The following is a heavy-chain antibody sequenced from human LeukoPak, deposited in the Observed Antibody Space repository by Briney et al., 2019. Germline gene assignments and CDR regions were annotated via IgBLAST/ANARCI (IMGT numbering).Heavy chain of an antibody. CDR2: IYHSGST. CDR1: GGFNRRRNW. D-gene: IGHD2-15*01. CDR3: ARPRSTNYFVY. Sequence: SETVALTRAVSGGFNRRRNWWSWVRPRPGKGLEWIGEIYHSGSTNYNPSLRSRVTISVDKSKNQFSLKLSSVTAADTAVYYCARPRSTNYFVYWGQGTLVTVSS. J-gene: IGHJ4*02. V-gene: IGHV4-4*02.